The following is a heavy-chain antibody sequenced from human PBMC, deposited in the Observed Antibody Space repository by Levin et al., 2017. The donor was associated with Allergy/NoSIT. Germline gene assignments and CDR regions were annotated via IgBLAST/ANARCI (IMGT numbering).Heavy chain of an antibody. V-gene: IGHV3-64D*06. CDR1: GFTFSSYA. CDR2: ISPNGGST. J-gene: IGHJ3*02. CDR3: VKEIGHGSGSYYSGDAFDM. Sequence: PRASVKVSCSASGFTFSSYALHWVRQAPGKGLDYVSAISPNGGSTYYADSVKGRFTISRDNSKNTLYLQMSSLRAEDTAVYYCVKEIGHGSGSYYSGDAFDMWGQGTMVTVSS. D-gene: IGHD3-10*01.